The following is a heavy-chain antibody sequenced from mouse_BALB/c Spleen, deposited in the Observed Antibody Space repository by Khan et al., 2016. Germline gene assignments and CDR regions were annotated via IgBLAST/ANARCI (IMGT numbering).Heavy chain of an antibody. CDR1: GFTFSRHW. CDR3: TDLAWFAY. J-gene: IGHJ3*01. V-gene: IGHV6-3*01. Sequence: EVKLEESGGGLVQPGGSMKLSCVASGFTFSRHWMSWVRQSPDKGLEWVAEIRLKSDNYATHYAESVKGKFTISRDDSKSRLYLQMNSLRAEDTGIYYCTDLAWFAYWGQGTLVTVSA. CDR2: IRLKSDNYAT.